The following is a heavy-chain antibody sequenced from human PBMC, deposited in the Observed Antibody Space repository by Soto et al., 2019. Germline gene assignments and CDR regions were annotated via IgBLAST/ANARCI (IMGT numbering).Heavy chain of an antibody. J-gene: IGHJ6*02. Sequence: SVKVSCKASGYTFAGYYMHWVRQAPGQGLEWMGWINPNSGGTNYARKFQGRVTMTWDTSISTAYMELSRLRSDDTAVYYCARTQNRLLGSASTGYYGTDIRS. CDR3: ARTQNRLLGSASTGYYGTDI. CDR1: GYTFAGYY. D-gene: IGHD2-15*01. V-gene: IGHV1-2*02. CDR2: INPNSGGT.